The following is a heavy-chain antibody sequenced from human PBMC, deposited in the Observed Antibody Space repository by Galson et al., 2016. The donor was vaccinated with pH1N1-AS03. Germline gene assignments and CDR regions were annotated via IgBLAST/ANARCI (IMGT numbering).Heavy chain of an antibody. D-gene: IGHD3-22*01. CDR3: ARSSSPDYYDSSTYRLDALDV. Sequence: SLRLSCPASGFTFSSYRMNWVRQAPGKGLEWVSVISSSGNYKYYAHQLKGRFTVSRDNALNFLYLQMNTLRAEDTALYYCARSSSPDYYDSSTYRLDALDVWGQGTMVTVSS. CDR1: GFTFSSYR. J-gene: IGHJ3*01. V-gene: IGHV3-21*01. CDR2: ISSSGNYK.